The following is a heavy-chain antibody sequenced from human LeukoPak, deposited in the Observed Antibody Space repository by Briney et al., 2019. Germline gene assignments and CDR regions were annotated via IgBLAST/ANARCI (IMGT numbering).Heavy chain of an antibody. J-gene: IGHJ4*02. CDR2: IRYDGSHQ. CDR1: GFTFSPFG. CDR3: AKDVASYYYDTTGADY. Sequence: GGSLRLSCAASGFTFSPFGMHWVRQAPGKGLEWVAFIRYDGSHQYYAGSVKGRFTVSRDNSNNTLYLQMNSLRPEDAAMYYCAKDVASYYYDTTGADYWGQGTPVTVAS. D-gene: IGHD3-22*01. V-gene: IGHV3-30*02.